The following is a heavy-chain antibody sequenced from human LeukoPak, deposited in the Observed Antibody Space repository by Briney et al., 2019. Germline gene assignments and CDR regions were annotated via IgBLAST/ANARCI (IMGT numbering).Heavy chain of an antibody. J-gene: IGHJ4*01. D-gene: IGHD3-22*01. Sequence: GASVKVSCKASGYSFSGYYVHWVRQTPGQGLEWMGWINPSSGGTYYTHNFQGRVTMTGDMSTSTAYMELSRLTSDDTAVYYCVRDYIDNLDSSGYITFDYWGQGTLVTVSS. V-gene: IGHV1-2*02. CDR1: GYSFSGYY. CDR3: VRDYIDNLDSSGYITFDY. CDR2: INPSSGGT.